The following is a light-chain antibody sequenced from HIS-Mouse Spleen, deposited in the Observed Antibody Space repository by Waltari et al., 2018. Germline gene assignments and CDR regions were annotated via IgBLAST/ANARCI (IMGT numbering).Light chain of an antibody. CDR1: QGISSY. J-gene: IGKJ3*01. V-gene: IGKV1-8*01. CDR2: AAS. CDR3: QQYYSYRFT. Sequence: AIRMTQSPSSFSASTGDRVTITCRASQGISSYLAWYQQKPGKAPKLLIYAASTLQIGVPSRFSGSGSGTDFTLTISCLQSEDFATYYCQQYYSYRFTFGPGTKVDIK.